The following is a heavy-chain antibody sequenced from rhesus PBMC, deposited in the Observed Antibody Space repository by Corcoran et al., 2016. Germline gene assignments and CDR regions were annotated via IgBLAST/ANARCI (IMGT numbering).Heavy chain of an antibody. V-gene: IGHV3S16*01. CDR1: GFTFSSFG. CDR2: ISSSSSYI. J-gene: IGHJ4*01. CDR3: TRRQQRLGFDY. D-gene: IGHD6-31*01. Sequence: EVQLVASGGGLVQPGGSLRLSCAASGFTFSSFGMSLVRPAPGKGLEWVSSISSSSSYIFYADSVKGRFAISRDNAKNSLSLQMNSLRAEDTAIYYCTRRQQRLGFDYWGQGVLVTVSS.